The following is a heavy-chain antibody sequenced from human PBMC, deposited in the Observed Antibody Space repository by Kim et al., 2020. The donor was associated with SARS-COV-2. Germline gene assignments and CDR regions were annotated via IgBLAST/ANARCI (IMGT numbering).Heavy chain of an antibody. CDR1: GFTFSSYA. CDR2: IYSGGSST. D-gene: IGHD3-9*01. Sequence: GGSLRLSCAASGFTFSSYAMSWVRQAPGKGLEWVSVIYSGGSSTYYADSVKGRFTISRDNSKNTLYLQMNSLRAEDTAVYYCAKGYGDILTGYYSSPYYYYGMDVWGQGTTVTVSS. CDR3: AKGYGDILTGYYSSPYYYYGMDV. J-gene: IGHJ6*02. V-gene: IGHV3-23*03.